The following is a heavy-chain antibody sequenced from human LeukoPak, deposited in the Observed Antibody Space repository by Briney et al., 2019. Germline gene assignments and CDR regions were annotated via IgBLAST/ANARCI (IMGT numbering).Heavy chain of an antibody. D-gene: IGHD3-10*01. CDR2: ISGSGGST. J-gene: IGHJ4*02. CDR1: DLTFSGYI. V-gene: IGHV3-23*01. Sequence: GGSLRLSCEASDLTFSGYIMNWVRQAPGKGLEWVSAISGSGGSTYYADSVKGRFTVSRDNSKNTLYLQMNSLRAEDTAVYYCAKDRGYYGSGSSFDYWGQGTLVTVSS. CDR3: AKDRGYYGSGSSFDY.